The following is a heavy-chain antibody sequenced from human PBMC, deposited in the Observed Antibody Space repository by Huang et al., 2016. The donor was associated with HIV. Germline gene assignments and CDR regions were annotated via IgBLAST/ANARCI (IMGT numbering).Heavy chain of an antibody. Sequence: QLQLQESGPGQVKPSETLSLTCTVSGGSIDNRNSYWGWIRQPPGKGLEWIGTIYYSGTTDYNPALKSRVTIAVDTSNNQFSLRLDAVTAADTAVYYCARRWDYDVWSGSSYDFGSWGQGTLVTVSS. V-gene: IGHV4-39*01. CDR1: GGSIDNRNSY. CDR2: IYYSGTT. CDR3: ARRWDYDVWSGSSYDFGS. J-gene: IGHJ4*02. D-gene: IGHD3-3*01.